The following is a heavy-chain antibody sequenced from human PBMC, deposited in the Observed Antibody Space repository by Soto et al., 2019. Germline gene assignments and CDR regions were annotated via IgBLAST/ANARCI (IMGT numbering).Heavy chain of an antibody. CDR2: IYYSGST. CDR1: GGSISSYY. V-gene: IGHV4-59*01. D-gene: IGHD3-10*01. J-gene: IGHJ6*02. CDR3: AFLSRVRGSKNTDRGVDYYYGMDV. Sequence: PSETLSLTCTVSGGSISSYYWSWIRQPPGKGLEWIGYIYYSGSTNYNPSLKSRVTISVDTSKNQFSLKLSSVTAADTAVYYCAFLSRVRGSKNTDRGVDYYYGMDVWGQGTTVTVSS.